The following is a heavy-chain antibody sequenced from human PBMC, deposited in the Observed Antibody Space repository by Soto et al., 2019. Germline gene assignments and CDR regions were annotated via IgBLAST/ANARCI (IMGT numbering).Heavy chain of an antibody. V-gene: IGHV1-18*04. D-gene: IGHD2-15*01. CDR2: ISAYNGNT. Sequence: GASVKVSCKASGYTFTSYGISWVRQAPGQGLEWMGWISAYNGNTNYAQKLQGRVTMTTDTSTSTAYMELRSLRSDDTAVYYCARDIVVVVAANYGMDVWGQGTTVTVSS. CDR3: ARDIVVVVAANYGMDV. J-gene: IGHJ6*02. CDR1: GYTFTSYG.